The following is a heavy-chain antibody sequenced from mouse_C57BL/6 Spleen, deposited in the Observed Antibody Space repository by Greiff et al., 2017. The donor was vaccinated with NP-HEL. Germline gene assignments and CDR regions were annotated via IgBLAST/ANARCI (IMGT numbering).Heavy chain of an antibody. CDR1: GFTFSDYG. J-gene: IGHJ4*01. D-gene: IGHD1-1*01. CDR3: ARRNYYGSSYPYAMDY. V-gene: IGHV5-17*01. Sequence: EVQLVESGGGLVKPGGSLKLSCAASGFTFSDYGMHWVRQAPEKGLEWVAYISSGSSTIYYADTVKGRFTISRDNAKNTLFLQMTMLRSEDTAMYYCARRNYYGSSYPYAMDYWGQGTSVTVSS. CDR2: ISSGSSTI.